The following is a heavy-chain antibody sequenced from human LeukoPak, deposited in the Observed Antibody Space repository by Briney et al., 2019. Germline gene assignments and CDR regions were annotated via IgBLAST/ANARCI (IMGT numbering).Heavy chain of an antibody. Sequence: SVKVSCKASGGTFSSYAISWVRQAPGQGLEWMGGIIPIFGTANYAQKFQGRVTITADESTSTAYMELSSLRSEDTAVYYCARDSSSWYAHYYYGMDVWGQGTTVTVSS. CDR2: IIPIFGTA. CDR3: ARDSSSWYAHYYYGMDV. V-gene: IGHV1-69*13. J-gene: IGHJ6*02. CDR1: GGTFSSYA. D-gene: IGHD6-13*01.